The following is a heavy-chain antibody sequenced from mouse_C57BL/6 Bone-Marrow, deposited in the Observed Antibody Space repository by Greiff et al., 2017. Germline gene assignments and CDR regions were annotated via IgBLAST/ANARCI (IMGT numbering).Heavy chain of an antibody. CDR1: GYTFTDYY. V-gene: IGHV1-26*01. D-gene: IGHD1-1*01. Sequence: VQLQQSGPELVKPGASVKISCKASGYTFTDYYMNWVKQSHGKSLEWIGDINPNNGGTSYNQKFKGKATLTVDKSSSTAYMELRSLTSEDSAVYYCALRIYYAMDYWGQGTSVTVSS. CDR2: INPNNGGT. CDR3: ALRIYYAMDY. J-gene: IGHJ4*01.